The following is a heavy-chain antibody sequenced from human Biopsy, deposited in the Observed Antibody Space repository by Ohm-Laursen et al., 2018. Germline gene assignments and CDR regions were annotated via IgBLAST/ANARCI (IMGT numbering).Heavy chain of an antibody. V-gene: IGHV4-59*01. D-gene: IGHD3-3*01. CDR3: ARLYRLDDYWNDDPPDAFDV. Sequence: SETLSLTCIVSGGSISSDYWSWIRQSPGKGLEWIGYISNRGGTNYNPSLRGRVTISVDTSKNQFSLKLSSVTAADTAVFFCARLYRLDDYWNDDPPDAFDVWGQGTRVTVSS. CDR1: GGSISSDY. J-gene: IGHJ3*01. CDR2: ISNRGGT.